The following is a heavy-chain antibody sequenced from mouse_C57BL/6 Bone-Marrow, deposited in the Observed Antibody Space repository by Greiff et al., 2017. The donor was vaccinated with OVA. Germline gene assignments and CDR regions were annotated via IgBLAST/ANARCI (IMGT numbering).Heavy chain of an antibody. V-gene: IGHV1-26*01. J-gene: IGHJ2*01. Sequence: EVQLQQSGPELVKPGASVKISCKASGYTFTDYYMNWVKQSHGKSLEWIGDINPNNGGTSYNQKFKGKATLTVDKSSSTAYMELRSLTSEDSAVYYCAHYSNCDDYFDYWGQGTTLTGSS. CDR2: INPNNGGT. CDR3: AHYSNCDDYFDY. CDR1: GYTFTDYY. D-gene: IGHD2-5*01.